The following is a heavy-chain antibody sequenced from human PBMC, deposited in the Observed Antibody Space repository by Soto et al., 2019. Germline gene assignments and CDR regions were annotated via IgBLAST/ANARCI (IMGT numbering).Heavy chain of an antibody. CDR3: AKGVTDGLGWFDP. Sequence: QVQLVESGGGVVQPGRSLRLSCAASGFTFSSYGMHWVRQAPGKGLEWVAVISYDGSNKYYADSVKGRFTISRDNSKNTLYLQMNSLRAEDTAVYYCAKGVTDGLGWFDPWGQGTLVTVSS. CDR1: GFTFSSYG. CDR2: ISYDGSNK. V-gene: IGHV3-30*18. D-gene: IGHD2-21*02. J-gene: IGHJ5*02.